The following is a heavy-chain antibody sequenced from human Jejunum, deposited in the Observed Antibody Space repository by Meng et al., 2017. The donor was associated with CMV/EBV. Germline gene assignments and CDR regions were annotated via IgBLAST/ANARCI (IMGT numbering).Heavy chain of an antibody. CDR1: GFSFSDYY. V-gene: IGHV3-11*04. J-gene: IGHJ4*02. D-gene: IGHD3-16*02. Sequence: CAASGFSFSDYYMGWIRQAPGKGLEWVSYISNTGSPIYYADSVRGRFTISRDNAKNSLYLQMNSLRAEDAAVYYCAASSVIAPFYWGQGTLVTVSS. CDR3: AASSVIAPFY. CDR2: ISNTGSPI.